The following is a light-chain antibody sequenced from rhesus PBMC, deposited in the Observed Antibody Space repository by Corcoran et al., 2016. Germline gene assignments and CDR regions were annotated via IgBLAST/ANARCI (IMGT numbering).Light chain of an antibody. CDR1: QGISNY. Sequence: DIQMTQSPSSLSASVGATVTITCRASQGISNYLAWYKQKQGKAPKPLIYYASNLESGVPSRFSGSGSGTDFTLTISSLQPEDFAIYYCQQHNSYPRTFGQGTKVEIK. V-gene: IGKV1S14*01. J-gene: IGKJ1*01. CDR3: QQHNSYPRT. CDR2: YAS.